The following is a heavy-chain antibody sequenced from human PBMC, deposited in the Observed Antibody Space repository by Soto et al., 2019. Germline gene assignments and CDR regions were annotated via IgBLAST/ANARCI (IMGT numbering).Heavy chain of an antibody. D-gene: IGHD3-10*01. Sequence: GGSLRLSCAASGFTLSSYAMSWVRQAPGKGLEWVSVISGSGGDTYYADSVKGRFTISRDSSKNTLYLQMNSLRAEDTAVYYCAKDLGGGFGELLAWGQGTLVTVSS. CDR1: GFTLSSYA. CDR3: AKDLGGGFGELLA. CDR2: ISGSGGDT. J-gene: IGHJ5*02. V-gene: IGHV3-23*01.